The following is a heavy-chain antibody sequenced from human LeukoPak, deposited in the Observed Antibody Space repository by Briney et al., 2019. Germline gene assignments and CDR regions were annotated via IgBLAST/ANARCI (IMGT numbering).Heavy chain of an antibody. D-gene: IGHD6-13*01. CDR3: ARDRHRIAAAGNWFDP. CDR2: INAGNGNT. CDR1: GYTFTSYA. Sequence: ASVKVSCKASGYTFTSYAMHWVRQAPGQRLEWMGWINAGNGNTRYSQKFQGRVTITRDTSASTAYMELSSLRSEDTAVYYCARDRHRIAAAGNWFDPWGQGTLVTVSS. V-gene: IGHV1-3*01. J-gene: IGHJ5*02.